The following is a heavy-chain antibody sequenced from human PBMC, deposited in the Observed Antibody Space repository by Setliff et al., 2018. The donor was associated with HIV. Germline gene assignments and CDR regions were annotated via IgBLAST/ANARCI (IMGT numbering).Heavy chain of an antibody. D-gene: IGHD4-17*01. CDR3: ARVSTAVTAAPLDY. CDR1: GGSISTSSYY. Sequence: PSETLSLTCTVSGGSISTSSYYWGWIRQSPGKGLEWIGSIYYSGNTYCKPSLKSRITMSVDTSKSQFSLRLESMTAADTAMYYCARVSTAVTAAPLDYWSQGTLVTVSS. J-gene: IGHJ4*02. CDR2: IYYSGNT. V-gene: IGHV4-39*07.